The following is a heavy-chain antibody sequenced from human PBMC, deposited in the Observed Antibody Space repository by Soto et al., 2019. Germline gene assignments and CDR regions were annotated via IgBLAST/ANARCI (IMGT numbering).Heavy chain of an antibody. CDR2: ITASGGTT. J-gene: IGHJ4*02. D-gene: IGHD5-12*01. CDR3: VRGIYPSSAGGPFDL. V-gene: IGHV3-23*01. Sequence: EVQLLESGGGLVQSGGSLTISCTASGFVFSNYAVTWVRRTPGQGLEWVSAITASGGTTYYADSVKGRFTISRDNSVDNLFWHMSSLKADDTALYYCVRGIYPSSAGGPFDLWGQGTLFTVSS. CDR1: GFVFSNYA.